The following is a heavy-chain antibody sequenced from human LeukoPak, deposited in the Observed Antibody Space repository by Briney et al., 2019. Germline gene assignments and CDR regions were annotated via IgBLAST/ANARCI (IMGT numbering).Heavy chain of an antibody. CDR1: GGSISSSSYY. V-gene: IGHV4-39*01. J-gene: IGHJ4*02. Sequence: SQTLSLTCTVSGGSISSSSYYWGWIRQPPGKGLEWIGSIYYSGSTYYNPSLKSRVTISVDTSKNQFSLKLSSVTAADTAVYYCARRRRGFDYWGQGTLVTVSS. CDR2: IYYSGST. CDR3: ARRRRGFDY. D-gene: IGHD3-10*01.